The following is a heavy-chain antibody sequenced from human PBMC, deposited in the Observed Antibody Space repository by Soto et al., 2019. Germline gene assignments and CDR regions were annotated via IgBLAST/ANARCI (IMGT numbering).Heavy chain of an antibody. CDR1: VFTFSGSA. V-gene: IGHV3-73*01. CDR2: IRSKANTYAT. D-gene: IGHD3-3*01. J-gene: IGHJ4*02. Sequence: PGGSLRLSCATSVFTFSGSAMHLGRQASGKGLEWVCRIRSKANTYATAYAVSVKGRFTISRDDSRNTAYLQMNSLKTEDTAVSYCAREIHDFWSDHRKGLDYWGQGPVVPVSS. CDR3: AREIHDFWSDHRKGLDY.